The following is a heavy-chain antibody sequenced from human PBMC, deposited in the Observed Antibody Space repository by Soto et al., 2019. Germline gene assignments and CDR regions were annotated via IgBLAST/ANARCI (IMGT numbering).Heavy chain of an antibody. J-gene: IGHJ4*02. CDR1: GGTFSSYA. D-gene: IGHD5-12*01. V-gene: IGHV1-69*13. CDR2: IIPIFGTA. Sequence: SVKVSCKASGGTFSSYAISWVRQAPGQGLEWMGGIIPIFGTANYAQKFQGRVTITADESTSTAYMELSSLRSEDTAVYYCTTTVIYSGYDWVFDYWGQGTLVTVSS. CDR3: TTTVIYSGYDWVFDY.